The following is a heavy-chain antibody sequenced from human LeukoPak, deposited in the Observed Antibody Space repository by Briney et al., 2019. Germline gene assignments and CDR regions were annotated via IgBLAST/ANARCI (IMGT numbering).Heavy chain of an antibody. J-gene: IGHJ5*02. Sequence: PGGSLRLSCAASGFTFSDYWMHWVRQAPGKGVVWVSRINSDGINTSYADSVKSRFTISRDNAKNTLNLQMNSLRAEDTAVYYCARDLGQYYDTSDNWFDPWGQGTLVTVSS. CDR1: GFTFSDYW. CDR2: INSDGINT. V-gene: IGHV3-74*01. CDR3: ARDLGQYYDTSDNWFDP. D-gene: IGHD3-22*01.